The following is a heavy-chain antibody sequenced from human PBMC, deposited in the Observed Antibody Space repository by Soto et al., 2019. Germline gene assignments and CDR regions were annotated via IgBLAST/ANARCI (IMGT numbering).Heavy chain of an antibody. D-gene: IGHD6-19*01. CDR2: IYYSGST. CDR1: GGSISSSSYY. CDR3: ASGPAIAVADLHYFDY. Sequence: PSETLSLTCTVSGGSISSSSYYWGWIRQPPGKGLEWIGSIYYSGSTYYNPSLKSRVTISVDTSKNQLSLKLSSVTAADTAVYYCASGPAIAVADLHYFDYWGQGTLVTVSS. V-gene: IGHV4-39*01. J-gene: IGHJ4*02.